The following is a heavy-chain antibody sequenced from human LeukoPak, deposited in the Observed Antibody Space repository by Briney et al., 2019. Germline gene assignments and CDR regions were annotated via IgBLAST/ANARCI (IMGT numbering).Heavy chain of an antibody. D-gene: IGHD1-26*01. CDR3: ARTQSQSGSYRYYFGY. CDR2: IYYISNT. V-gene: IGHV4-61*08. Sequence: SETMSLTCTVSGASVGSAGYYWSWIRQPPGGGLEWIGYIYYISNTSYNPSLRSRVTMSVDPSKNQFSLKLNSVTAADTAVYYCARTQSQSGSYRYYFGYWGQGTLVTVSS. J-gene: IGHJ4*02. CDR1: GASVGSAGYY.